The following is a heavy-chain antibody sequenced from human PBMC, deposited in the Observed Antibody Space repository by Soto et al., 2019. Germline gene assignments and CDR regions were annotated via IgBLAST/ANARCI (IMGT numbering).Heavy chain of an antibody. CDR3: ARVGSSGWYDY. CDR1: GFTFSSYS. D-gene: IGHD6-19*01. CDR2: ISSSSSYI. J-gene: IGHJ4*02. V-gene: IGHV3-21*01. Sequence: EVQLVESGGGPVKPGGSLRLSCAASGFTFSSYSMNWVRQAPGKGLEWVSSISSSSSYIYYADSVKGRFTISRDNAKNSLYLQMNILRAEDTAVYYCARVGSSGWYDYWGQGTLVTVSS.